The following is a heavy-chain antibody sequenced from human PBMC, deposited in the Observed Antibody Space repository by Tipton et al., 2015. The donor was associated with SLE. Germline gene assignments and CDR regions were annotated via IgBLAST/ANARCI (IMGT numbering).Heavy chain of an antibody. CDR3: TRDAGGDTAFVYYFDD. CDR2: VHRDSGTT. Sequence: TLSLTCAVSGDYIGSLPWWSWVRQSPGKGLEWIGEVHRDSGTTNYNPSLKSRVTISVDTTKNQFSLTRSSVTAADTAVYYCTRDAGGDTAFVYYFDDWGQGTLVTVSA. CDR1: GDYIGSLPW. D-gene: IGHD2-21*02. J-gene: IGHJ4*02. V-gene: IGHV4-4*02.